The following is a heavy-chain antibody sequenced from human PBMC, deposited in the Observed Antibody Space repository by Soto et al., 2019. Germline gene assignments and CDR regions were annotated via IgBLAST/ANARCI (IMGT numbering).Heavy chain of an antibody. J-gene: IGHJ5*02. CDR2: IYYSGST. V-gene: IGHV4-31*03. Sequence: QVQLQESGPGLVKPSQTLSLTCTVSGGSISIGGYYWNWIRQHPGKGLEWIGYIYYSGSTYYNPSPXSXXTISVDTSKNQFSLKLSSVTAADTAVYYCARSVFPWGQGTLVTVSS. CDR3: ARSVFP. CDR1: GGSISIGGYY.